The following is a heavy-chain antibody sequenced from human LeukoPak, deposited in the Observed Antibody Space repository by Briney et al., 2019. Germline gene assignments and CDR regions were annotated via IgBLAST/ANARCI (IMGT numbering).Heavy chain of an antibody. Sequence: GASVKVSCKVSGYTLTELSMHWVRQAPGKGLEWMGGFDPEDGETIYAQKFQGRVTMTEDTSTGTAYMELSSLRSEDTAVYYCATAVLRGEAFDIWGQGTMVTVSS. V-gene: IGHV1-24*01. CDR2: FDPEDGET. CDR3: ATAVLRGEAFDI. D-gene: IGHD3-10*01. CDR1: GYTLTELS. J-gene: IGHJ3*02.